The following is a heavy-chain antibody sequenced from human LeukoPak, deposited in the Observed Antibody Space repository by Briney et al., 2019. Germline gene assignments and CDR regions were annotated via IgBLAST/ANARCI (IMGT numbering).Heavy chain of an antibody. CDR1: GYTFTSYW. J-gene: IGHJ4*02. CDR3: ATGLLVPRYFDY. Sequence: ASVKVSCKASGYTFTSYWIQWVRQAPGQGLEWMGLINPDGGSTAYAHRFQGRDIMTRDTSTSTAYMDLSSLRSEDTAVYYCATGLLVPRYFDYWGQGTLVTVSS. V-gene: IGHV1-46*01. D-gene: IGHD6-13*01. CDR2: INPDGGST.